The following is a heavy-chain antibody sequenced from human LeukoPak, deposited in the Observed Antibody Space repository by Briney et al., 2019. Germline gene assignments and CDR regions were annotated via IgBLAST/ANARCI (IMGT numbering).Heavy chain of an antibody. Sequence: GGSLRLSCEASGFTFSTYWMSWVRQAPGKGVEWVANIKQDGSQTYHADSVKGRFTISRDNAENSLYLQMNSLRVEDTAVYYCAKVGLRFLEWLSHFDYWGQGTLVTVSS. V-gene: IGHV3-7*01. J-gene: IGHJ4*02. CDR2: IKQDGSQT. D-gene: IGHD3-3*01. CDR3: AKVGLRFLEWLSHFDY. CDR1: GFTFSTYW.